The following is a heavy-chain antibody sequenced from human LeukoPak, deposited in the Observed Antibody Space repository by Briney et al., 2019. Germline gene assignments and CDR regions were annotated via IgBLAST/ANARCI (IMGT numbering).Heavy chain of an antibody. CDR2: ISGSGGST. D-gene: IGHD3-3*01. Sequence: GGSLRLSCAASGFTFSSYAMSWVRQAPGKGLEWVSAISGSGGSTYYADSVKGRFTISRDNSKSTLYLQMNSLRAEDTAVYYCAKDYDFWSGYIYWGQGTLVTVSS. CDR3: AKDYDFWSGYIY. J-gene: IGHJ4*02. CDR1: GFTFSSYA. V-gene: IGHV3-23*01.